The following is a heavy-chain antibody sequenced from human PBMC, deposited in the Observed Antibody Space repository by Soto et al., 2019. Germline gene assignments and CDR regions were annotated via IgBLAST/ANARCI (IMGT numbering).Heavy chain of an antibody. CDR2: INHSGST. D-gene: IGHD3-3*01. CDR3: ARVPITIFGVVTTNDAFDI. V-gene: IGHV4-34*01. CDR1: GGSFSGYY. J-gene: IGHJ3*02. Sequence: PSETLSLTCAAYGGSFSGYYWSWIRQPPGKGLEWIGEINHSGSTNYNPSLKSRVTISVDTSKNQFSLKLSSVTAADTAVYYCARVPITIFGVVTTNDAFDIWGQGTMVTVSS.